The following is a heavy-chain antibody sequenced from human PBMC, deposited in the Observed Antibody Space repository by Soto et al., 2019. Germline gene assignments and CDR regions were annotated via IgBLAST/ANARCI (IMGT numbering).Heavy chain of an antibody. V-gene: IGHV3-48*02. CDR3: AREGVYYYYGMDV. D-gene: IGHD3-16*01. J-gene: IGHJ6*02. Sequence: GGSLRLSCAVSGFTFSSYSMNWVRQAPGKGLEWVSYISSSSSTIYYADSVKGRFTISRDNAKNSLYLQMNSLGDEDTAVYYCAREGVYYYYGMDVWGQGTTVTVSS. CDR1: GFTFSSYS. CDR2: ISSSSSTI.